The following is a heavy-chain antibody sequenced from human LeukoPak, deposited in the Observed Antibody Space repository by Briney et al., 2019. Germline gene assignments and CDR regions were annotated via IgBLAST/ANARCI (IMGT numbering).Heavy chain of an antibody. J-gene: IGHJ6*02. CDR2: ISGYGEYT. Sequence: GGSLRLSCAASGFTFSSYAMSWVRQAPGKGLEWASRISGYGEYTFYADSVKGRFTISRENSKNTLYLQMNSLRAEDTAVYSCAKSSSLGFGLYFYGMDVWGQGTTVTVSS. V-gene: IGHV3-23*01. CDR3: AKSSSLGFGLYFYGMDV. D-gene: IGHD3/OR15-3a*01. CDR1: GFTFSSYA.